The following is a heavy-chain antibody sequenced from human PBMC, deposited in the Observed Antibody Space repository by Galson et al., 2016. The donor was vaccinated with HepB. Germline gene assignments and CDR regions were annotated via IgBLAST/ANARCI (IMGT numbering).Heavy chain of an antibody. CDR1: GFTFSRYA. V-gene: IGHV3-23*01. D-gene: IGHD5-18*01. CDR3: AKRPYSYGWHYGMDV. CDR2: LSGSGAHT. Sequence: SLRLSCAASGFTFSRYAMTWVRQAPGKGLEWVSGLSGSGAHTYYADSVKGRFTISRDNSKNILYLQMKSLRDEDTAVYYCAKRPYSYGWHYGMDVWGQGTTVTVSS. J-gene: IGHJ6*02.